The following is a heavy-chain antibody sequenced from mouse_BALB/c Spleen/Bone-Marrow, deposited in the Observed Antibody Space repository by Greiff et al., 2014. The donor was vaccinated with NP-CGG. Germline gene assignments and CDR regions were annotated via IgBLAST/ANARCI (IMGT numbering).Heavy chain of an antibody. CDR3: TKGLPSAY. Sequence: LQQSGSELVRPGASVKLSCKAFGYTFTSYWMHWVKQRPGQGLEWIGNIYPGSGSTNYDEKFKSKATLTVDTSSSTAYMQLSSLTSEGSAVYYCTKGLPSAYWGQGTLVTVSA. J-gene: IGHJ3*01. V-gene: IGHV1S22*01. D-gene: IGHD2-4*01. CDR1: GYTFTSYW. CDR2: IYPGSGST.